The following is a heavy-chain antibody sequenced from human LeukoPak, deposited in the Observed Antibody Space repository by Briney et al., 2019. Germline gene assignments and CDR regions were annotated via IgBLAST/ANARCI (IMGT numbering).Heavy chain of an antibody. Sequence: SQTLSLTCALSGDSLSTAIGWNWIRPSPSRGLEWLGRTYYNSNWYNHYEVSVKSRITINPDTSKNHFSLQLNSVTPEDTAVYYCARESYSSSWYPHGYFDYWGQGTLVTVSS. CDR1: GDSLSTAIG. J-gene: IGHJ4*02. V-gene: IGHV6-1*01. D-gene: IGHD6-13*01. CDR2: TYYNSNWYN. CDR3: ARESYSSSWYPHGYFDY.